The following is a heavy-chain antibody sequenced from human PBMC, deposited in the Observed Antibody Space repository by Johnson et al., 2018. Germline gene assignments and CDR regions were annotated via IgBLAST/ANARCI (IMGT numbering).Heavy chain of an antibody. CDR2: MNPNSGNT. V-gene: IGHV1-8*01. CDR3: ARGFKYYYDSSGDDAFDI. D-gene: IGHD3-22*01. Sequence: QVQLVQSGAEVKKPGASVKVSCKASGYTFTSYDINWVRQATGQGLEWMGWMNPNSGNTGYAQKFQGRVTMPRNTSISTAYMELSSLRSEETAVYYCARGFKYYYDSSGDDAFDIWGQGTMVTVSS. J-gene: IGHJ3*02. CDR1: GYTFTSYD.